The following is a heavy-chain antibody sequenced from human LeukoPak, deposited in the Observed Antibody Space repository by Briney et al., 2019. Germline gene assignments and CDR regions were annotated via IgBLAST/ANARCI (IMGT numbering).Heavy chain of an antibody. J-gene: IGHJ5*02. CDR3: ARDFGTLPGVPTWFDP. Sequence: SETLSLTCSVSGVSISSHYWSWIRQPAGKGLEWIGRFHSSGLTNYNPYLKGRVTVSVDTSKNQFFLELTSVTAADTAVYYCARDFGTLPGVPTWFDPWGQGTLVTVSS. CDR2: FHSSGLT. D-gene: IGHD1-14*01. V-gene: IGHV4-4*07. CDR1: GVSISSHY.